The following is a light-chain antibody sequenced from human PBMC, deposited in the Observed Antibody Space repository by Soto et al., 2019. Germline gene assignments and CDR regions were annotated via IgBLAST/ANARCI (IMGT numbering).Light chain of an antibody. CDR1: QSVSSSY. Sequence: EIVLTQSPGTLSLSPGERATLSCRASQSVSSSYLAWNQHKPGQAPRLLMFGASSRATGIPDRFSGSGSGTDFTLTISRLEPEDFAVYYCHQYGSSPRTFGQGTKVDI. CDR3: HQYGSSPRT. J-gene: IGKJ1*01. CDR2: GAS. V-gene: IGKV3-20*01.